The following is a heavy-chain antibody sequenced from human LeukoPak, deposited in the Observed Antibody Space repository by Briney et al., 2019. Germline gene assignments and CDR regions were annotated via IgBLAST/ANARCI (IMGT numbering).Heavy chain of an antibody. Sequence: GGSLRLSCAASGFIFSNNAMSWIRQAPGRGLEWVSAITGSGDATFYADSVKGRFTISRDNSKNTLYLQMNSLRVEDTAVYYCAKGIVGYCTSNSCYAYDPWGQGTLVTVSS. D-gene: IGHD2-2*03. CDR1: GFIFSNNA. J-gene: IGHJ5*02. CDR2: ITGSGDAT. V-gene: IGHV3-23*01. CDR3: AKGIVGYCTSNSCYAYDP.